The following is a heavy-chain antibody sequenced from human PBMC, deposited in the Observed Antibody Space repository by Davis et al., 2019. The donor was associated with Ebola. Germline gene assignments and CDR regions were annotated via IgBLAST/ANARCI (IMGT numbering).Heavy chain of an antibody. CDR2: IYYSGST. CDR3: ARIQYYYDSSGYQQGGFDY. D-gene: IGHD3-22*01. CDR1: GGSISSYY. Sequence: SETLSLTCTVSGGSISSYYWSWIRQPPGKGLEWIGSIYYSGSTNYNPSLKSRVTISVDTSKNQFSLKLSSVTAADTAVYYCARIQYYYDSSGYQQGGFDYWGQGTLVTVSS. V-gene: IGHV4-59*01. J-gene: IGHJ4*02.